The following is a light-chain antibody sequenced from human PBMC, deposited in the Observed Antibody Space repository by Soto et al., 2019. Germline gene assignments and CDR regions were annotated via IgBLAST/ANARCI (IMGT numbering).Light chain of an antibody. CDR3: QSYDSSLSGYV. V-gene: IGLV1-40*01. CDR1: SSNIGAGFD. J-gene: IGLJ1*01. Sequence: QPLLTQPPSVSGAPGQRVTISCTGSSSNIGAGFDVHWYQQLPGTAPKLLIYGNVDRPSGVPDRFSGSKSGTSASLAITGLQAEDEADYYCQSYDSSLSGYVFGTGTKLTVL. CDR2: GNV.